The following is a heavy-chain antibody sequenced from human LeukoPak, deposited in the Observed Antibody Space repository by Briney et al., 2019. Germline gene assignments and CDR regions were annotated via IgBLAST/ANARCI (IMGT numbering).Heavy chain of an antibody. J-gene: IGHJ4*02. CDR1: GFTVSSNY. V-gene: IGHV3-66*01. D-gene: IGHD7-27*01. CDR2: IYSGGST. CDR3: AKDRGELGSFFDY. Sequence: GGSLRLSCAASGFTVSSNYMSWVRQAPGKGLEWVSVIYSGGSTYYADSVKGRFTISRDNSKNTLYLQMNSLRAEDTAVYYCAKDRGELGSFFDYWGQGTLVTVSS.